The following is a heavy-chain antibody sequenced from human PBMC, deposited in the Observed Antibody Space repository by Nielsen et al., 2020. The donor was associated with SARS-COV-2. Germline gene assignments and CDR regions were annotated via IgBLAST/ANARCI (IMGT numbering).Heavy chain of an antibody. Sequence: GESLKISCTASGFIFSSYAMSWVRQAPGKGLEWVSGISGSGGRTYYADSVKGRFTISRDKSKNSLYLQMNSLRAEDTALYYCAKDIGMAGSGWSYWGQGTLVTVSS. J-gene: IGHJ4*02. V-gene: IGHV3-23*01. CDR1: GFIFSSYA. CDR3: AKDIGMAGSGWSY. CDR2: ISGSGGRT. D-gene: IGHD6-19*01.